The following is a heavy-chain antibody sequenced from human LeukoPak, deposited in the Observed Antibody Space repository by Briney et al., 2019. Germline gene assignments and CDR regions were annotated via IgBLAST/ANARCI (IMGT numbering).Heavy chain of an antibody. CDR3: TRITSTSRGHFDY. Sequence: GGSLRLSCAASGFTFSGSAMHWVRQASGKGLEWVGRIRSKANSYATAYAASVKGRFTISRDGSKNTAYLQMNSLKTEDTAVYYCTRITSTSRGHFDYWGQGTLVTVSS. J-gene: IGHJ4*02. V-gene: IGHV3-73*01. CDR2: IRSKANSYAT. CDR1: GFTFSGSA. D-gene: IGHD3-10*01.